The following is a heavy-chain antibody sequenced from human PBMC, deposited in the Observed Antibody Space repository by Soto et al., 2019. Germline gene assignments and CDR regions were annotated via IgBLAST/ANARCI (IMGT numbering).Heavy chain of an antibody. CDR3: ARGIAARRGYYYYYGMDV. Sequence: ASVKVSCKASGGTFSSYVISWVRKAPGQGLEWVGGIIPIFGTANYAQKFQGRVTITADESTSTAYMELSSLRSEDTAVYYCARGIAARRGYYYYYGMDVWGQGTTVTVSS. D-gene: IGHD6-6*01. CDR1: GGTFSSYV. CDR2: IIPIFGTA. V-gene: IGHV1-69*13. J-gene: IGHJ6*02.